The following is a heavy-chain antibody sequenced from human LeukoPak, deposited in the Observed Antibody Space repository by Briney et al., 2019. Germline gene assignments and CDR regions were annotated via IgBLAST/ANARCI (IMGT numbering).Heavy chain of an antibody. CDR1: GGSISSGDYY. CDR2: IYYSGST. CDR3: ATNNYGPGRFDY. V-gene: IGHV4-30-4*01. J-gene: IGHJ4*02. Sequence: SETLSLTCTVSGGSISSGDYYWSWLRQPPGKGLEWIGYIYYSGSTYYNPSLKSRVIISIDTSKTQFSLKLSSMTAADTAVYYCATNNYGPGRFDYWGQGTLVTVSS. D-gene: IGHD5-18*01.